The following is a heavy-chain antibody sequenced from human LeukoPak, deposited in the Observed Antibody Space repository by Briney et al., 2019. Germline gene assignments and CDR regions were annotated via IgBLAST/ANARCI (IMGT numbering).Heavy chain of an antibody. CDR3: ARVLVAAAGTMDY. J-gene: IGHJ4*02. V-gene: IGHV1-18*01. Sequence: GASVKVSCKTAGYIFIDYGISWVRQAPGQGLEWMGWISAYNGNTNYAQKLQGRVTMTTDTSTSTAYMELRSLRSDDTAVYYCARVLVAAAGTMDYWGQGTLVTVSS. D-gene: IGHD6-13*01. CDR1: GYIFIDYG. CDR2: ISAYNGNT.